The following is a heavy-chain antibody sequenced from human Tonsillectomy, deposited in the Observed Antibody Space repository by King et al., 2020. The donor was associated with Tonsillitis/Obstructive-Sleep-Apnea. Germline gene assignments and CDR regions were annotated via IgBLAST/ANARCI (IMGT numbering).Heavy chain of an antibody. CDR2: INGDGRNT. V-gene: IGHV3-74*01. J-gene: IGHJ3*02. CDR1: GFTFNRYW. CDR3: ARGGDFHVFDI. D-gene: IGHD2-21*02. Sequence: VQLVESGGGLVQPGGSLRLSCAASGFTFNRYWIHWVRQAPGKGLLWVSRINGDGRNTIYADSVKGRFTISRDNAKNTLYLQMNSLRAEDTAVYYCARGGDFHVFDIWGQGTIVTVSS.